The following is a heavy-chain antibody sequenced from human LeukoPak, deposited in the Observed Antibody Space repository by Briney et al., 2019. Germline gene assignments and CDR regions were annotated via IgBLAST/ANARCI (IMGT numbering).Heavy chain of an antibody. CDR1: GYTFTGYY. Sequence: ASVKVSCKTSGYTFTGYYMHWVRQAPGQGLEWMGWINPNSGGTNYAQKFQGRVTMARDTSISTAYMELSRLRSDDTAVYYCARDSLDYGDFYFDYWAREPWSPSPQ. V-gene: IGHV1-2*02. CDR3: ARDSLDYGDFYFDY. D-gene: IGHD4-17*01. CDR2: INPNSGGT. J-gene: IGHJ4*02.